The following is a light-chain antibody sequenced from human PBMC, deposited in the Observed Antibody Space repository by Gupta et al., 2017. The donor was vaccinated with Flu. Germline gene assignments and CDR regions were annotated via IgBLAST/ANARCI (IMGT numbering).Light chain of an antibody. Sequence: SSDLTQPPSVSVSPGQTARITCSGDALPKRYAYWYQQTSGQAPVLLIYEDFKRPSGIPERFSGSNSGTTATLTISGAQVEDEADYYCYSTVSSRNHGVFGGGTKLTVL. CDR2: EDF. CDR1: ALPKRY. J-gene: IGLJ2*01. CDR3: YSTVSSRNHGV. V-gene: IGLV3-10*01.